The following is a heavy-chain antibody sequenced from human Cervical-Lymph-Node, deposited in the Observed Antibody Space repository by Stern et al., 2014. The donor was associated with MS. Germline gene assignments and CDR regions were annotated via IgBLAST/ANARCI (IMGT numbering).Heavy chain of an antibody. J-gene: IGHJ4*02. D-gene: IGHD3-16*01. Sequence: VQLVQSGPEVKKPGASVMVSCKTSGYTFTNYYIHWVRQAPGQGLEWMGIINPNGSVTASAQKFQGRLTMTRDTSTTTVYMRLITLKSEDTAMYYCTRAVGGVGREWGQGTLVFVSS. CDR2: INPNGSVT. CDR3: TRAVGGVGRE. CDR1: GYTFTNYY. V-gene: IGHV1-46*01.